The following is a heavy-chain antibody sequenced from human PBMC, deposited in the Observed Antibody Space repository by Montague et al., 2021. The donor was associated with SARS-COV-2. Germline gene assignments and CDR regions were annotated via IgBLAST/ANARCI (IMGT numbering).Heavy chain of an antibody. V-gene: IGHV2-70*11. Sequence: PALGKPTQTLTLTCTFSGFSLSTSGMCVSWIRQPPGKALEWLARIDWDDDKYYSTSLKTRLTISKDTSKNQVVLTMTNMDPVGTATYYCARMRIAAAGSPFDIWGQGTMVTVSS. D-gene: IGHD6-13*01. J-gene: IGHJ3*02. CDR3: ARMRIAAAGSPFDI. CDR2: IDWDDDK. CDR1: GFSLSTSGMC.